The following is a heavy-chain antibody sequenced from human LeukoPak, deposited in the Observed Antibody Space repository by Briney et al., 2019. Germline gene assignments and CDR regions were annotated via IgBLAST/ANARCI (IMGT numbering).Heavy chain of an antibody. D-gene: IGHD4-17*01. V-gene: IGHV4-39*01. Sequence: PSETLSLTCTVSGGSISSSHYYWGWIRQPPTKGLEWIGSIYYSGSTYYNPSLKSRVTISVDTSVDTSKNQFSLKLSSVTAADTAVYYCARHPSVTNFLFDYWGQGTLVTVSS. J-gene: IGHJ4*02. CDR3: ARHPSVTNFLFDY. CDR1: GGSISSSHYY. CDR2: IYYSGST.